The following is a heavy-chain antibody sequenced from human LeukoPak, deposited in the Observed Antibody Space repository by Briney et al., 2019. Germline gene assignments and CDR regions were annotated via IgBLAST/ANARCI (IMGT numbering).Heavy chain of an antibody. CDR1: GGSFSGYY. CDR2: INHSGST. J-gene: IGHJ6*03. CDR3: ARARNYYGSGSYRPIYYYYYYMDV. Sequence: SETLSLTCAVYGGSFSGYYWSWIRQPPGKGLEWIGEINHSGSTNYNPSLKSRVTISVDTSKNQFSLKLSSVTAADTAVYHCARARNYYGSGSYRPIYYYYYYMDVWGKGTTVTVSS. D-gene: IGHD3-10*01. V-gene: IGHV4-34*01.